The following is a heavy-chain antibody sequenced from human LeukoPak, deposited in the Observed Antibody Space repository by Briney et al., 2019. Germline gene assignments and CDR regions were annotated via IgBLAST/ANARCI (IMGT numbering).Heavy chain of an antibody. D-gene: IGHD3-3*01. CDR1: GGSISSGGYY. J-gene: IGHJ5*02. CDR2: IYYSGST. V-gene: IGHV4-31*03. Sequence: PSETLSLTCTVSGGSISSGGYYWSWIRQHPGKGLEWIGYIYYSGSTYYNPSLKSRVTMSVDTSKNQFSLKLSSVTAADTAVYYCAREISVLRFLEWLNWFDPWGQGTLVTVSS. CDR3: AREISVLRFLEWLNWFDP.